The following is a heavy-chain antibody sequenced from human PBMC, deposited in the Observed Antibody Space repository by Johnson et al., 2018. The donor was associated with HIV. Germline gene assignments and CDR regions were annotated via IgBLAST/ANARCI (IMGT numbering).Heavy chain of an antibody. CDR1: GFPVSINY. Sequence: VQLVESGGGLIQPGGSLRPPCAASGFPVSINYMSWVRQAPGKGLEWVSVIYSGGSTYYADSVKGRFTISRDNSKTPLYLQMNSRRAEDTAVYYCARDLPSSGPDNGDAFDIWGQGTMVTVSS. J-gene: IGHJ3*02. V-gene: IGHV3-53*01. CDR2: IYSGGST. CDR3: ARDLPSSGPDNGDAFDI. D-gene: IGHD3-22*01.